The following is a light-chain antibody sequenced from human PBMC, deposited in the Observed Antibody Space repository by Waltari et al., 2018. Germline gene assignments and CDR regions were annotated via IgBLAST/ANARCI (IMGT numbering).Light chain of an antibody. Sequence: QSVLTQPPSASGTPGQRVTISCSGTRSNIGSNYLYWYQQLPGTAPNLLIYRNNRRPSGVPDRFSGSNSGTSASLAISGLRSEDEADDYCAAWDDSLSGRVFGGGTKVTVL. CDR3: AAWDDSLSGRV. CDR2: RNN. J-gene: IGLJ3*02. CDR1: RSNIGSNY. V-gene: IGLV1-47*01.